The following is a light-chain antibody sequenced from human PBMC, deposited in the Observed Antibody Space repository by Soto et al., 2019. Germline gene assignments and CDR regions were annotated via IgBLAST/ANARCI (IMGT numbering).Light chain of an antibody. CDR3: QQYDTSRT. CDR1: QSVSSSH. CDR2: GAS. V-gene: IGKV3-20*01. J-gene: IGKJ1*01. Sequence: EIVLTQSPGTLSLSPGKRATLSCRASQSVSSSHLAWYQQKPGQAPRLLIYGASSRATGIPDRFSGSGSGTDFTLTISRLEPEDFAVYYCQQYDTSRTFGQGTKVEIK.